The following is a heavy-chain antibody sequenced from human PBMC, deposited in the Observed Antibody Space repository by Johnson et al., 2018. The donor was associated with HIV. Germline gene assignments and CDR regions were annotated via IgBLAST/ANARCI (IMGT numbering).Heavy chain of an antibody. V-gene: IGHV3-30*14. Sequence: QVQLVESGGGLVNPGGSLTLSCAASGFSFTKTWMSWVRQAPGKGLEWVAVISYDGSNKYYADSVKGRFTISRDNSKNTLYLQMNSLRAEDTAVYYCARSSGSYLDDAFDIWGQGTMVTVSS. D-gene: IGHD1-26*01. CDR1: GFSFTKTW. CDR2: ISYDGSNK. J-gene: IGHJ3*02. CDR3: ARSSGSYLDDAFDI.